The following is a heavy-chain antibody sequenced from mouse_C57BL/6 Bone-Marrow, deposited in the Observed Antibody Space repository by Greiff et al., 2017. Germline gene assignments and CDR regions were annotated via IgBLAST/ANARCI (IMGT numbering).Heavy chain of an antibody. CDR3: ATLREAY. CDR2: INPRSGNT. Sequence: VQLQQSGAELARPGASVKLSCKASGYTFTSYGISWVKQRTGQGLEWIGEINPRSGNTYYNEKFKGKATLTADKSSSTAYMELRSMTSEDSAVYFCATLREAYWGQGTLVTVSA. J-gene: IGHJ3*01. D-gene: IGHD1-1*01. V-gene: IGHV1-81*01. CDR1: GYTFTSYG.